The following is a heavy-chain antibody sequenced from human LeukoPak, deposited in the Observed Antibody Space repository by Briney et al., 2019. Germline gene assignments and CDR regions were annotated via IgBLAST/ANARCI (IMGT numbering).Heavy chain of an antibody. V-gene: IGHV4-4*07. CDR3: ARGDNSGYVY. CDR1: GGSISSYY. D-gene: IGHD5-12*01. CDR2: IYNSGST. J-gene: IGHJ4*02. Sequence: SETLSLTCTVSGGSISSYYWSWIRQPAGKGLEWIGHIYNSGSTNYNPSLKGRVTMSVATSKNQFSLHLSSVTAADTAVYYCARGDNSGYVYWGQGILVTVSS.